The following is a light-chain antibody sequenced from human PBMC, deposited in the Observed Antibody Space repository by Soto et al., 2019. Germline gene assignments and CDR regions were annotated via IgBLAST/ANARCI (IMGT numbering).Light chain of an antibody. V-gene: IGLV1-44*01. CDR1: SSNIGSKT. CDR2: SNN. J-gene: IGLJ2*01. CDR3: AAWDDSLNGYVV. Sequence: QSVLTQPPSASGTPGQRVTISCSGSSSNIGSKTVNWYQQLPGTAPKLLIYSNNQRPSGVPDRFSGSKSGTSAFLAISGLQSEDEADYYCAAWDDSLNGYVVFGGGTKLTVL.